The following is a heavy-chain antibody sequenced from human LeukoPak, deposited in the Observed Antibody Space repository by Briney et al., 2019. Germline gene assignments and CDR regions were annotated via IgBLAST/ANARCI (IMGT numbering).Heavy chain of an antibody. CDR3: ARDQYYDILTGYQLLGY. Sequence: SVKVSCKASGYTFTSYDINWVRQATGQGLEWMGGIIPIFGTANYAQKFQGRVTITADESTSTAYMELSSLRSEGTAVYYCARDQYYDILTGYQLLGYWGQGTLVTVSS. V-gene: IGHV1-69*13. J-gene: IGHJ4*02. CDR1: GYTFTSYD. D-gene: IGHD3-9*01. CDR2: IIPIFGTA.